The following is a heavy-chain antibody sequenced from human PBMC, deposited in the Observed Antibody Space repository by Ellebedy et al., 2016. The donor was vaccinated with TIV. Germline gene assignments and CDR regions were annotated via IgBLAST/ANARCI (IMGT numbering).Heavy chain of an antibody. Sequence: PGGSLRLSCSASGLTFSNYAMHRVRQAPGKGLEYVSAISNNGGSTYYADSVKGRFTISRDISKNSLYLQMNSLRAEDIALYYCAKGELDTPIDWGQGTLVTVSS. CDR1: GLTFSNYA. CDR3: AKGELDTPID. V-gene: IGHV3-64*04. J-gene: IGHJ4*02. CDR2: ISNNGGST. D-gene: IGHD5-18*01.